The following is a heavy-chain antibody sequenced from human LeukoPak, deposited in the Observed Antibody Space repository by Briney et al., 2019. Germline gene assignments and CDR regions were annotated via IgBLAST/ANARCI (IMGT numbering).Heavy chain of an antibody. V-gene: IGHV3-23*01. CDR1: GFTFSNYV. CDR3: AKSPVGMIVAEYHFDY. J-gene: IGHJ4*02. CDR2: ISGGAGST. D-gene: IGHD2-21*01. Sequence: GGSLRLSCAASGFTFSNYVMSWVRQAPGKGLEWVSGISGGAGSTHYTDSVKGRFTISRDNSKNTLYLQMNSLGAEDTAVYYCAKSPVGMIVAEYHFDYWGQGTLVTVSS.